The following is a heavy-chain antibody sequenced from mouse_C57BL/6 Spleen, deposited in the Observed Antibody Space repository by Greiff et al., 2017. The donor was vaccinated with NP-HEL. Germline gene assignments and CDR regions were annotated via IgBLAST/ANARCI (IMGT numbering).Heavy chain of an antibody. D-gene: IGHD3-3*01. CDR2: IYPGDGDT. J-gene: IGHJ2*01. V-gene: IGHV1-82*01. Sequence: VQLQQSGPELVKPGASVKISCKASGYAFSSSWMNWVKQRPGKGLEWIGRIYPGDGDTNYNGKFKGKATLTADKSSSTAYMQLSSLTSEDSAVYFCARGDAGGYYFDYWGKGTTLTVSS. CDR3: ARGDAGGYYFDY. CDR1: GYAFSSSW.